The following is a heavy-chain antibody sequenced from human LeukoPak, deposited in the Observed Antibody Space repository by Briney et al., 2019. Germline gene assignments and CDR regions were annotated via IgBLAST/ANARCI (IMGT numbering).Heavy chain of an antibody. CDR1: GGTFSSYA. J-gene: IGHJ6*02. V-gene: IGHV1-69*04. CDR2: IIPIFGIA. CDR3: ARAYFDGMDV. Sequence: GASVKVSCKASGGTFSSYAISWVRQAPGQGLEWMGRIIPIFGIANHAQKFQGRVTITADKSTSTAYMELSSLRSEDTAVYYCARAYFDGMDVWGQGTTVTVSS.